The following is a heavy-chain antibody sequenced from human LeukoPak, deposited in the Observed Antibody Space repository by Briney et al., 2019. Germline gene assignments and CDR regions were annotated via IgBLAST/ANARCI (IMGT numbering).Heavy chain of an antibody. V-gene: IGHV1-24*01. CDR1: GYTLTELS. CDR3: ARDRPPGFLEWLLFDAFDI. J-gene: IGHJ3*02. Sequence: GASVKVSCKVSGYTLTELSMHWVRQAPGKGLEWMGGFDPEDGETIYAQKFQGRVTITADESTSTAYMELSSLRSEDTAVYYCARDRPPGFLEWLLFDAFDIWGQGTMVTVSS. D-gene: IGHD3-3*01. CDR2: FDPEDGET.